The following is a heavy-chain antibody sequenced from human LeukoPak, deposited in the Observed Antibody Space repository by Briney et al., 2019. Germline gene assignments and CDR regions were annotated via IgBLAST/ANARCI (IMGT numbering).Heavy chain of an antibody. D-gene: IGHD6-19*01. J-gene: IGHJ4*02. Sequence: ASVKVSCRTSGYTFSSYAMSWVRQAPGQGLEWMGWINTNTGNPTYAQGFTGRFVFSLDTSVSTAYLQISSLKAEDTAVYYCARSASHSSGWPGPAVDYWGQGTLVTVSS. CDR1: GYTFSSYA. CDR2: INTNTGNP. CDR3: ARSASHSSGWPGPAVDY. V-gene: IGHV7-4-1*02.